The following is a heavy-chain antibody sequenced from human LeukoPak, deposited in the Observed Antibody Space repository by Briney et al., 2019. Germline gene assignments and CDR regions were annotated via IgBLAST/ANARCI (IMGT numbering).Heavy chain of an antibody. V-gene: IGHV4-34*01. CDR3: ARGRYCSSTSCYGGYYYYYYGMDV. Sequence: SETLSLTCAVYGGSFSGYYWSWIRQPPGKGLEWIGEINHSGSTNYNPSLKSRVTISVDTSKNQFSLTLSSVTAADTAVYYCARGRYCSSTSCYGGYYYYYYGMDVWGKGTTVTVSS. D-gene: IGHD2-2*01. CDR1: GGSFSGYY. CDR2: INHSGST. J-gene: IGHJ6*04.